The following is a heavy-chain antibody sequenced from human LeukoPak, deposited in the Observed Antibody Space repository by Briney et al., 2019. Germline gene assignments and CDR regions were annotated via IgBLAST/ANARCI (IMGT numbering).Heavy chain of an antibody. J-gene: IGHJ4*02. CDR2: INHSGST. V-gene: IGHV4-34*01. Sequence: SETLSLTCAVYGGSFSGYYWSWIRQPLGKGLEWIGEINHSGSTNYNPSLKSRVTISVDTSKNQFSLELTSVTAADTAVYYCARRRYDASGYYPSRGRYFDYWGQGTLVTVSS. CDR1: GGSFSGYY. CDR3: ARRRYDASGYYPSRGRYFDY. D-gene: IGHD3-22*01.